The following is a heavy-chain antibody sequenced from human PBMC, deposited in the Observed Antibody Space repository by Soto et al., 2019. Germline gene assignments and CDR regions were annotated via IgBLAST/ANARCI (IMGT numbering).Heavy chain of an antibody. Sequence: QVQLVESGGGVVQPGRSLRLSCAASGFTFSSYGMHWVRQAPGKGLEWVAVIWYDGSNKYYADSVKGRFTISRDNSKNTLYLQMNSLRAEDTVVYYCARVRGYSGYGYFDYWGQGTLVTVSS. CDR2: IWYDGSNK. CDR1: GFTFSSYG. V-gene: IGHV3-33*01. CDR3: ARVRGYSGYGYFDY. D-gene: IGHD5-12*01. J-gene: IGHJ4*02.